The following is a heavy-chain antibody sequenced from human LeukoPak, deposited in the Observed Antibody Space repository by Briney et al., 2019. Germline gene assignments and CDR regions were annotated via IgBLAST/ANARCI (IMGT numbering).Heavy chain of an antibody. V-gene: IGHV3-21*01. Sequence: GGSLRLSCAASGFAFSSYTMNWVRQAPGKGLEWVSSISSSRSYIYNADSVKGRFTISRDNAKNSLYLQMNSLRAEDTAVYYCARDHCSSTSCFPSGTNYFDSWGQGTPVTVSS. D-gene: IGHD2-2*01. CDR1: GFAFSSYT. J-gene: IGHJ4*02. CDR2: ISSSRSYI. CDR3: ARDHCSSTSCFPSGTNYFDS.